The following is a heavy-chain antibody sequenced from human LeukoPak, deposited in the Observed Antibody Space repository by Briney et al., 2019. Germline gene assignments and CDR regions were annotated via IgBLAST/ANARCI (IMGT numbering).Heavy chain of an antibody. V-gene: IGHV3-11*04. CDR2: ISSSGSTI. CDR3: ACYYYDSSGYFQLDY. D-gene: IGHD3-22*01. CDR1: GFTFSDYY. Sequence: PGGSLRLSCAASGFTFSDYYMSWIRQAPGKGLAWVSYISSSGSTIYYADSVKGRFTISRDNAKNSLYLQMNSLRAEDTAVYYCACYYYDSSGYFQLDYWGQGTLVTVSS. J-gene: IGHJ4*02.